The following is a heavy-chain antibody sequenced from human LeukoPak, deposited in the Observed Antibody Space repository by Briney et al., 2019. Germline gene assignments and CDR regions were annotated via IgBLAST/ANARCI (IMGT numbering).Heavy chain of an antibody. J-gene: IGHJ3*02. CDR3: ARDHTLDDILTGYYTHDAFDI. CDR1: GFTFSSYA. D-gene: IGHD3-9*01. Sequence: GGSLRLSCAASGFTFSSYAMHWVRQAPGKGLEWVAVISYDGSNKYYADSVKGRFTISRDNSKNTLYLQMNSLRAEDTAVYYCARDHTLDDILTGYYTHDAFDIWGQGTMVTVSS. CDR2: ISYDGSNK. V-gene: IGHV3-30-3*01.